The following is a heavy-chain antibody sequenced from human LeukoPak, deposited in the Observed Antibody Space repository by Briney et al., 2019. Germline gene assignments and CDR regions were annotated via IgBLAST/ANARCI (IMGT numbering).Heavy chain of an antibody. CDR3: ARLSQQTLDI. CDR1: GYTLTCYY. Sequence: ASVTVSFKASGYTLTCYYMHWVRQAPGQGLEWMGIINPSGGSTYYAQKFQGRVTMTRDTSTNTVYMELSGLRSEDAAVYYCARLSQQTLDIWGQGTLVTVSS. CDR2: INPSGGST. J-gene: IGHJ3*02. V-gene: IGHV1-46*01.